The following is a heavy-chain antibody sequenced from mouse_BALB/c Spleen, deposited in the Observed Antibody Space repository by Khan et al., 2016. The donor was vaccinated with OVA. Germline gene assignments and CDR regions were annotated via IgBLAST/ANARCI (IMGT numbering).Heavy chain of an antibody. CDR1: GYTFTSYT. CDR3: AGSGAYYSSRAWFAF. CDR2: INPSTDYT. D-gene: IGHD1-1*01. Sequence: QVQLKQSGAELARPGASVKMSCKASGYTFTSYTMHWVKQRPGQGLEWIGYINPSTDYTNYNQKFKDKATLTADKSSSTAYMQLSSLTSEDSAVYYCAGSGAYYSSRAWFAFWGQGTLVTVSA. V-gene: IGHV1-4*01. J-gene: IGHJ3*01.